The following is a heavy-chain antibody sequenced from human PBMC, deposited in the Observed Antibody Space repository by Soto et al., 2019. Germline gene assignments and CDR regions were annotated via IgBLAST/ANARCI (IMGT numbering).Heavy chain of an antibody. J-gene: IGHJ6*02. CDR3: ARESDNPHVQGLVNRYYGMDV. CDR1: GFTFSSYW. D-gene: IGHD1-1*01. CDR2: IKQDGSEK. Sequence: RLSCAASGFTFSSYWMSWVRQAPGKGLEWVANIKQDGSEKYYVDSVKGRYTISRDNAKNSQYLQMNNLRAEDTAVYYCARESDNPHVQGLVNRYYGMDVWGQGTTVTVSS. V-gene: IGHV3-7*03.